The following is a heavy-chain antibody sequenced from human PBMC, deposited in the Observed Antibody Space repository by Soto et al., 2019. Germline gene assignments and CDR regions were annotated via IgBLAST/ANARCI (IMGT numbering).Heavy chain of an antibody. V-gene: IGHV3-33*01. J-gene: IGHJ4*02. CDR3: AREGGYDFWSAYDFDY. Sequence: QVQLVESGGGVVQPGRSLRLSCAASGFTFSSYGMHWVRQAPGKGLEWVAVIWYDGSNKYYADSVKGQFNISRDNSKNTQYLQMNSLRADDTAVYYCAREGGYDFWSAYDFDYWGQGTLVTVSS. CDR2: IWYDGSNK. CDR1: GFTFSSYG. D-gene: IGHD3-3*01.